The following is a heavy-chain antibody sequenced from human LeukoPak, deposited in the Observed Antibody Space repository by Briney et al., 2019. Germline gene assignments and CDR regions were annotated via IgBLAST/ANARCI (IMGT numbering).Heavy chain of an antibody. CDR2: ISSDGSRQ. V-gene: IGHV3-30*04. Sequence: GGSLRLSCAASGFTFNNFAMPWVRQAPGKGLAWVTLISSDGSRQNYADSVTGRFTISRDNSKNTLYLQMNSLRADDTAVYYCAKDDVPSNWGTLGLFDYWGQGTLVTVSS. CDR3: AKDDVPSNWGTLGLFDY. CDR1: GFTFNNFA. D-gene: IGHD7-27*01. J-gene: IGHJ4*02.